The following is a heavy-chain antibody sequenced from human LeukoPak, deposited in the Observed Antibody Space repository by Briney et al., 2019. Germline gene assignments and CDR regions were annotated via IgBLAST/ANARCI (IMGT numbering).Heavy chain of an antibody. J-gene: IGHJ4*02. CDR3: AKEPKEWELPDY. CDR1: GFTFSNFG. D-gene: IGHD1-26*01. CDR2: IRFDGSNK. V-gene: IGHV3-30*02. Sequence: GGSLRLSCAASGFTFSNFGMHWVRQAPGKGLEWVAFIRFDGSNKYYRDSVKGRFTISRDNSKNTLYLQLDYLRTEDTAVYYCAKEPKEWELPDYWGQGTLVTVSS.